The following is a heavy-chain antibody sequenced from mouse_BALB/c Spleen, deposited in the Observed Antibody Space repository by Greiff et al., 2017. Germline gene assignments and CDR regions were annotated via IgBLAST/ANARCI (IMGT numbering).Heavy chain of an antibody. CDR3: ARVGLLGGYFDY. CDR1: GFTFTDYY. CDR2: IRNKANGYTT. V-gene: IGHV7-3*02. D-gene: IGHD3-1*01. J-gene: IGHJ2*01. Sequence: EVMLVESGGGLVQPGGSLRLSCAPSGFTFTDYYMSWVRQPPGKALEWLGFIRNKANGYTTEYSASVKGRFTISRDNSQSILYLQMNTLRAEDSATYYCARVGLLGGYFDYWGQGTTLTVSS.